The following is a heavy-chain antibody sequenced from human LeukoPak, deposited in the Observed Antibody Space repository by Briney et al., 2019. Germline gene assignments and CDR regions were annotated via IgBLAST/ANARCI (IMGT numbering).Heavy chain of an antibody. J-gene: IGHJ4*02. CDR1: GFTFSTYW. Sequence: GGSLRLSCAAAGFTFSTYWMHWVRQAPGKGLVWVSHIKSDGSSTSYADSVKGRFTISRDNAKNTLYLQMNSLRAEDTAVYFCARDRGYTQDYWGQGTLVTVSS. V-gene: IGHV3-74*01. CDR2: IKSDGSST. D-gene: IGHD5-12*01. CDR3: ARDRGYTQDY.